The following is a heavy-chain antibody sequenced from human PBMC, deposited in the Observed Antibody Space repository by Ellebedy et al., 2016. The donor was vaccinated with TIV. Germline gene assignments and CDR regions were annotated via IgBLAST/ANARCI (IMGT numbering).Heavy chain of an antibody. CDR2: INQDGSVD. V-gene: IGHV3-7*01. J-gene: IGHJ4*02. D-gene: IGHD1-26*01. CDR3: LPSGGSST. Sequence: GESLKISXAASGFTFADYGMSWVRQTPGKGLEWVASINQDGSVDHYVDSVKGRFTVSRDNAKSSLYLQMNSLRVEDTAVYYCLPSGGSSTWGQGTLVTVSS. CDR1: GFTFADYG.